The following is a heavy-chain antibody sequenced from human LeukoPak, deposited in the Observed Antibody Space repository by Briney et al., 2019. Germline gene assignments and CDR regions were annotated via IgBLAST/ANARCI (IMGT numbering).Heavy chain of an antibody. CDR3: AKDQLGFGELFIPYFDY. V-gene: IGHV3-23*01. J-gene: IGHJ4*02. D-gene: IGHD3-10*01. Sequence: GGSLRLSCAASGFTFSSYAMSWVRQAPGKGLEWVSAISGSGGSTYYADSVKGRFTISRGNSKNTLYLQMNSLRAEDTAVYYCAKDQLGFGELFIPYFDYWGQGTLVTVSS. CDR1: GFTFSSYA. CDR2: ISGSGGST.